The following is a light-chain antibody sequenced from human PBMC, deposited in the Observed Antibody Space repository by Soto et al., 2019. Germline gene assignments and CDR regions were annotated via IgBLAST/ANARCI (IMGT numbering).Light chain of an antibody. CDR1: QSVSDK. Sequence: VRTQSPATLSVSPGERATLSCRASQSVSDKLAWYQQKPGQAPRLLIYGASTRATGIPARFSGSGSGTEFTLTISSLQSEHFAIYYCQQSNNWPYTFGQGTKLDIK. V-gene: IGKV3-15*01. CDR3: QQSNNWPYT. CDR2: GAS. J-gene: IGKJ2*01.